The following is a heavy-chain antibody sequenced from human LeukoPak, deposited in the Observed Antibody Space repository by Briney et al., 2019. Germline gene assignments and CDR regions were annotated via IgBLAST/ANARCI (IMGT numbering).Heavy chain of an antibody. CDR2: ISSSSSYI. D-gene: IGHD2-2*02. CDR3: ARLVVPYTSRYKGYFDY. J-gene: IGHJ4*02. Sequence: GGSLRLSCAASGFTFSSYSMNWVRQAPGKGLEWVSSISSSSSYIYYADSVKGRFTISRDNAKNSLYLQMNSLRAEDTAVYYCARLVVPYTSRYKGYFDYWGQGTLVTVSS. V-gene: IGHV3-21*01. CDR1: GFTFSSYS.